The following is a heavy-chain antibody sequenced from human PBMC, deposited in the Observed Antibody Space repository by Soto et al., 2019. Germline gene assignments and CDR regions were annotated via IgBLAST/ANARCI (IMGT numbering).Heavy chain of an antibody. V-gene: IGHV1-69*13. Sequence: SVKVSCKASGGTFSSYEISWVRQAPGQGLEWMGGIIPIFGTANYAQKFQGRVTITADESTSTAYMELSSLRSEDTAVYYCASEGYEVGATAEAYYFDYWGQGTLVTVSS. J-gene: IGHJ4*02. CDR1: GGTFSSYE. CDR3: ASEGYEVGATAEAYYFDY. D-gene: IGHD1-26*01. CDR2: IIPIFGTA.